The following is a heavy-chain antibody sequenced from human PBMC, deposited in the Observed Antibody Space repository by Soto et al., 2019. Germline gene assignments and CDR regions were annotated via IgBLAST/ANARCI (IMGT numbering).Heavy chain of an antibody. D-gene: IGHD5-12*01. J-gene: IGHJ4*02. CDR1: GYTFTAYY. Sequence: GDSVKVSCKASGYTFTAYYVHWVRQAPGQGLEWMGWINPNSGGTSYAQKFQGRVTMTRETSISTGYMELSRLRLDHKHLYYCAFGGFVLYWGQGTLVTLSS. CDR2: INPNSGGT. CDR3: AFGGFVLY. V-gene: IGHV1-2*02.